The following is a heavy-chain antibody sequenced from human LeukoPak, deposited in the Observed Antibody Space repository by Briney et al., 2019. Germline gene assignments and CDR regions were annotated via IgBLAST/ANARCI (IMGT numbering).Heavy chain of an antibody. CDR3: ARLPTDYYDSGGYYSL. D-gene: IGHD3-22*01. Sequence: PSETLSLTCTVSGGSISSYYWSWIRQPPEKGLEWIGYIYTSGSTNYNPSLKSRVTISVDTSKNQFSLKLSSVTAADTAVYYCARLPTDYYDSGGYYSLWGQGTLVTVSS. V-gene: IGHV4-4*08. CDR1: GGSISSYY. CDR2: IYTSGST. J-gene: IGHJ4*02.